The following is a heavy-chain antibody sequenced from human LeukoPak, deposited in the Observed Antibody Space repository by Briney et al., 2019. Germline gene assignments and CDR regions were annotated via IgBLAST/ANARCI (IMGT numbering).Heavy chain of an antibody. D-gene: IGHD6-19*01. Sequence: ASVTVSCKASGYTFTSYYMHWVRQAPGQGLEWMGIINPSGGSTSYAQKFQGRVTMTRDTSTSTVYMELSSLRSEDTAVYYCVSQNAVAGTFYWGQGTLVAVSS. J-gene: IGHJ4*02. CDR2: INPSGGST. CDR3: VSQNAVAGTFY. CDR1: GYTFTSYY. V-gene: IGHV1-46*03.